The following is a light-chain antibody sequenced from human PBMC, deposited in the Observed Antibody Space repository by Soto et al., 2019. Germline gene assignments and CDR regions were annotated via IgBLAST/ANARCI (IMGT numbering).Light chain of an antibody. CDR2: AAS. CDR1: QDIDSW. J-gene: IGKJ1*01. V-gene: IGKV1-12*01. Sequence: DIQMTQSPSSVSASVGDRVTITCRASQDIDSWLAWYQQKPGKAPKLPIYAASGLQSGVPSRFSGSGSGTDFTFTISSLQPEDFATYYCQQGSSFPWTFGQGTKVDIK. CDR3: QQGSSFPWT.